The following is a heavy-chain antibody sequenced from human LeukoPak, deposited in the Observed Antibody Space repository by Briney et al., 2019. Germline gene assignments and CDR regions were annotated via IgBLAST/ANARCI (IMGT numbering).Heavy chain of an antibody. J-gene: IGHJ4*02. CDR1: GFHYSRYW. D-gene: IGHD4-17*01. CDR3: ARAVTSTEGY. Sequence: GGPLRHSCAASGFHYSRYWMTWVRQAPGKGREWVVSINEDGSGKHYVDSVKGRFTISRDNAQKSVYLEMNSRRAEDTAVYYCARAVTSTEGYWGQGTLVTVSS. V-gene: IGHV3-7*03. CDR2: INEDGSGK.